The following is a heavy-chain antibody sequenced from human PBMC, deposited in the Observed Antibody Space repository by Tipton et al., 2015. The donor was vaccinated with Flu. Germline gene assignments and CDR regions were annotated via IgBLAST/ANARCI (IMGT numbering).Heavy chain of an antibody. CDR1: GDSIRSNYY. CDR2: IYHSGNT. V-gene: IGHV4-38-2*02. Sequence: TLSLTCSISGDSIRSNYYWGWIRQPPGKGLEWIGNIYHSGNTYHTPSLKSRVTISVDTSKNQFSLRLTSVTAADTAVYFCARERLGEYNSAGHPESWGQGTLVTVSP. CDR3: ARERLGEYNSAGHPES. J-gene: IGHJ5*02. D-gene: IGHD2/OR15-2a*01.